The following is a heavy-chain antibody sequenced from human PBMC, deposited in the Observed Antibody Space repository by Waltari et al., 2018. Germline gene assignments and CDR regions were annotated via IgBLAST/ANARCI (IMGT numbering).Heavy chain of an antibody. V-gene: IGHV1-8*01. CDR3: ARGAHYDFWSGTHRGYYGMDV. J-gene: IGHJ6*02. Sequence: QVQLVQSGAEVKKPGASVKVSCKASGYTFTSYDHNWVRQATGQGLEWMGLRNPNSGNTGYAQKFQGRVTMTRNTSISTAYMELSSLRSEDTAVYYCARGAHYDFWSGTHRGYYGMDVWGQGTTVTVSS. CDR2: RNPNSGNT. CDR1: GYTFTSYD. D-gene: IGHD3-3*01.